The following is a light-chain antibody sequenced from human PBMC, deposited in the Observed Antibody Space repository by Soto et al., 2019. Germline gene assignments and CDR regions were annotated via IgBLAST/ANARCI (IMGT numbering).Light chain of an antibody. CDR2: DAS. V-gene: IGKV3-20*01. CDR1: QSMGSN. CDR3: QQFSSYPLT. Sequence: IAVSQSPATMSVSPGERATLSCRASQSMGSNVAWYQQKPGQAPRLLIYDASSRATGIPDRFSGGGSGTDFTLTISRLEPEDFAVYYCQQFSSYPLTFGGGTKVDIK. J-gene: IGKJ4*01.